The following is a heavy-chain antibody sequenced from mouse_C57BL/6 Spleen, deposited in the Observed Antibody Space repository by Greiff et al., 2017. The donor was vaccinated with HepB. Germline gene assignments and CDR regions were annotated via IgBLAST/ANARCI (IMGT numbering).Heavy chain of an antibody. Sequence: EVQLQQSGPELVKPGASVKISCKASGYSFTGYYMHWVKQSSEKSLEWIGEINPSTGGTSYNQKFKGKATLTVDKSSSTAYMQLKSLKSEDSAVYYCARRGKYYAMDYWGQGTSVTVSS. CDR1: GYSFTGYY. J-gene: IGHJ4*01. CDR3: ARRGKYYAMDY. D-gene: IGHD2-1*01. V-gene: IGHV1-43*01. CDR2: INPSTGGT.